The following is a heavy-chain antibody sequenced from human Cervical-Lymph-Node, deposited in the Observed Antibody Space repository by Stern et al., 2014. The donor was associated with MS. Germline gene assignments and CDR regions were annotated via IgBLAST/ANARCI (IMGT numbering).Heavy chain of an antibody. CDR1: GFTFSSYA. CDR3: AKVYGSGPFDY. Sequence: EVQLLESGGTLVQPVGSLRLSCAASGFTFSSYAMSWVRQAPGKGLEWVSVISGSDGSTFYADSVKGRFTISRDNSKNTLFLQMNSLRAEDTAVYYCAKVYGSGPFDYWGQGTLVTVSS. V-gene: IGHV3-23*01. CDR2: ISGSDGST. J-gene: IGHJ4*02. D-gene: IGHD6-19*01.